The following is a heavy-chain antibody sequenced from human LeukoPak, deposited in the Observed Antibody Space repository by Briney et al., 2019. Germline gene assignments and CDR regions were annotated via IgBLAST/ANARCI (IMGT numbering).Heavy chain of an antibody. D-gene: IGHD4-17*01. Sequence: SETLSLTCTVSGGSISSGGYSWSWIRQHPGKGLEWIGYIYYSGSTYYNPSLKSRVTISVDTSKNQFSLKLSSVTAADTAVYYCARGTIYGDYPYLDYWGQGTLVTVSS. V-gene: IGHV4-31*03. CDR2: IYYSGST. J-gene: IGHJ4*02. CDR3: ARGTIYGDYPYLDY. CDR1: GGSISSGGYS.